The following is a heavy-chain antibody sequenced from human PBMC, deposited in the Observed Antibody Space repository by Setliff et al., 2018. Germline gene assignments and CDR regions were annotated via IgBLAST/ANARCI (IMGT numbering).Heavy chain of an antibody. CDR3: ARGAPGRYCSGGSCSYFDY. CDR1: GGTFSIFV. V-gene: IGHV1-69*05. CDR2: IIPMFDKA. Sequence: SVKVSCKASGGTFSIFVFSWVRQAPGQGLEWMGGIIPMFDKARYAQKFQGRVTMTRNTSISTAYMELSSLRSEDTAVYYCARGAPGRYCSGGSCSYFDYWGQEILVTVSS. J-gene: IGHJ4*02. D-gene: IGHD2-15*01.